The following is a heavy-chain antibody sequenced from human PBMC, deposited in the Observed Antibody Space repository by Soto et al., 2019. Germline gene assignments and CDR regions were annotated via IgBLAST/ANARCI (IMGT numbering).Heavy chain of an antibody. V-gene: IGHV3-11*06. CDR2: ISETGSHT. CDR3: ARSLRATSPLTF. J-gene: IGHJ4*02. CDR1: GFTFTDHH. D-gene: IGHD7-27*01. Sequence: PGGSLRLSCEASGFTFTDHHMSWIRQAPGKGLEWVALISETGSHTAYAESVKGRFTISRDNARPSVFLQMNSLRSDDTAVYFCARSLRATSPLTFWGQGTTVTVYS.